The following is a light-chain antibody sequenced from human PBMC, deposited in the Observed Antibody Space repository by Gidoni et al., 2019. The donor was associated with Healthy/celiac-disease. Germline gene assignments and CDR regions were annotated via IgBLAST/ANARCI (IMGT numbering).Light chain of an antibody. CDR3: QQYGSSPWT. CDR1: QSVSSSY. CDR2: GPS. J-gene: IGKJ1*01. V-gene: IGKV3-20*01. Sequence: DIVLTHSPGTLSFSPGERATLSCRASQSVSSSYLAWYQQKPGQAPRLLIYGPSSRATGNPDKFSGSGSGTDFTLTISRLEPEDFAVYYCQQYGSSPWTFGQGTKVEIK.